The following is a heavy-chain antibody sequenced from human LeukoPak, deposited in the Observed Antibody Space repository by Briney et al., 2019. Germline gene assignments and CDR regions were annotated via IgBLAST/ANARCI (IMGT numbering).Heavy chain of an antibody. J-gene: IGHJ4*02. CDR2: IYYSGST. Sequence: PSETLSLTCTVSGVYISSYYWSWIRQHPGKGLEWIGYIYYSGSTYYNPSLKSRVTISVDTSKNQFSLKLSSVTAADTAVYYCASSPNYDFWSGYYGVYFDYWGQGTLVTVSS. V-gene: IGHV4-59*06. CDR1: GVYISSYY. D-gene: IGHD3-3*01. CDR3: ASSPNYDFWSGYYGVYFDY.